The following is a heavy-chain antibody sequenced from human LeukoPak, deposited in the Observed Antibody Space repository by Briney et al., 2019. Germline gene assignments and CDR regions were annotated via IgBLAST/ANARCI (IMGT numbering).Heavy chain of an antibody. D-gene: IGHD3-22*01. Sequence: SVKVSCKASGGTFSSYAISWVRQAPGQGLEWKGGIIPIFGTANYAQKFQGRVTITTDESTSTAYMELSSLRSEDTAVYYCARDTYYYDSSGYFAPQFDYWGQGTLVTVSS. CDR1: GGTFSSYA. CDR3: ARDTYYYDSSGYFAPQFDY. CDR2: IIPIFGTA. J-gene: IGHJ4*02. V-gene: IGHV1-69*05.